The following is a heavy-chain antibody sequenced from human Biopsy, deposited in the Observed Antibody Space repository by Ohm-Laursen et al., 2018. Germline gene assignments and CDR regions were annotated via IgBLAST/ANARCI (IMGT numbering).Heavy chain of an antibody. J-gene: IGHJ4*01. V-gene: IGHV2-70*04. CDR1: RLSLSSAGIR. Sequence: TQTLLLTRCFSRLSLSSAGIRLGWIRQARGNLMQCFGCIDWEDGKFYNPSLQTRLSLSKDTTTNQVVLTLTDVDPEDTSAYYWARTRAHNFGALEVWGQGILVTVSS. D-gene: IGHD1-1*01. CDR3: ARTRAHNFGALEV. CDR2: IDWEDGK.